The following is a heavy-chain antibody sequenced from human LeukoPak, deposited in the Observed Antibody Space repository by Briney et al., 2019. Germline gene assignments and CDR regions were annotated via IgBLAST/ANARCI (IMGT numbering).Heavy chain of an antibody. Sequence: SETLSLNCGVSGYSISSGYYWGWTRQPPGKGLEWIGSVSHSGTTFYNPSLKSRVTISVDTSKNDFSLNLTSVTAADTAVYYCAREFLTGYKPRYFDYWGQGTLVTVSS. CDR2: VSHSGTT. CDR1: GYSISSGYY. V-gene: IGHV4-38-2*01. D-gene: IGHD3-9*01. CDR3: AREFLTGYKPRYFDY. J-gene: IGHJ4*02.